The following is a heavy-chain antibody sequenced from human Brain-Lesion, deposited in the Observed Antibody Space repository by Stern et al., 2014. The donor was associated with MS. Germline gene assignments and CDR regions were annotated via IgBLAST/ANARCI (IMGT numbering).Heavy chain of an antibody. V-gene: IGHV3-30*01. J-gene: IGHJ4*02. CDR2: ISYDGSDK. CDR1: GFTFSYHA. Sequence: DQLVESGGGVVQPGRSLRLSCAASGFTFSYHAMNWVRQAPGKGLEWVALISYDGSDKNDADSVKGRFTISRDNSRNTLYLQMNSLRVDDTAVYYCARGGAVTTSDYYLDYWGQGILVTVSS. CDR3: ARGGAVTTSDYYLDY. D-gene: IGHD4-17*01.